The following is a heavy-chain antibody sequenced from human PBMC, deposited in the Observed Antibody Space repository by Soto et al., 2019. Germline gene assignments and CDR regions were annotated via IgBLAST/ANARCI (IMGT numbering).Heavy chain of an antibody. Sequence: EVELLESGGGIVQPGGSLRVSCVASGFTFRNFVMSWVRQAPWKGLEWVSAIRGTGGETFYADSVKGRFTISRDNSKNTLYLQMNSLRDEDTALYFCSQDRGWGVVSPSHDYWGQGTLVTVSS. CDR3: SQDRGWGVVSPSHDY. CDR1: GFTFRNFV. CDR2: IRGTGGET. D-gene: IGHD2-21*01. V-gene: IGHV3-23*01. J-gene: IGHJ4*02.